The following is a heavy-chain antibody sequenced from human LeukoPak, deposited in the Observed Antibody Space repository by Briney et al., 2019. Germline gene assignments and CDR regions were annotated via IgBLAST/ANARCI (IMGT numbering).Heavy chain of an antibody. Sequence: PGGSLRLSCAASGFSFSSYSMNWVRQAPGKGLEWVSYISGSSSRIYYADSVKGRFTISRGNAKTSLYLQMNSLRAEDTAVYYCARAPPDYGGYTNDYWGQGTLVTVSS. CDR3: ARAPPDYGGYTNDY. CDR1: GFSFSSYS. V-gene: IGHV3-48*01. J-gene: IGHJ4*02. CDR2: ISGSSSRI. D-gene: IGHD4-23*01.